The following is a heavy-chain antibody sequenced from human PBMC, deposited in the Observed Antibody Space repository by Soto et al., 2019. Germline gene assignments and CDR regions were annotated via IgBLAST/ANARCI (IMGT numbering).Heavy chain of an antibody. CDR1: GFTFSSYG. CDR3: ARYVSSRYNNWIDP. V-gene: IGHV3-33*01. Sequence: QVQLVESGGGVVQPGGSLRLSCAASGFTFSSYGMRWVRQAPGKGLEWVAVIWYDGGEKYYADSVKGRFTISRDNSKNTLSLQMNNLSAEDTAVYYCARYVSSRYNNWIDPWGQGTLVTVSS. CDR2: IWYDGGEK. D-gene: IGHD6-13*01. J-gene: IGHJ5*02.